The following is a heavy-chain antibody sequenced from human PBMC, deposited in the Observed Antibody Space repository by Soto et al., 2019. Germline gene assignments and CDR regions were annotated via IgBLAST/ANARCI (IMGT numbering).Heavy chain of an antibody. CDR3: ARVGPAHYYDSSGYYSPLDY. V-gene: IGHV1-69*01. CDR1: GDTFSSYA. Sequence: QVQLVQSGAEVKKPGSSVKVSCKASGDTFSSYAINWVRQAPGQGLEWMGVVIPMFGTANYAKKFKGRVTITAGESTSTVYMELSSLRSEDTAVYYCARVGPAHYYDSSGYYSPLDYWGQGTLVTVSS. D-gene: IGHD3-22*01. J-gene: IGHJ4*02. CDR2: VIPMFGTA.